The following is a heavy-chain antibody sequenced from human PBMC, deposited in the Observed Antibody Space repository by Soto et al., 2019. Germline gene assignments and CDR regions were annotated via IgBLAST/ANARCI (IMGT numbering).Heavy chain of an antibody. D-gene: IGHD2-21*02. Sequence: PSETLSLTCTVSGGSISSSSYYWGWIRQPPGKGLEWIGSIYYSGSTYYNPSLKSRVTISVDTSKNQFSLKLSSVTAADTAVYYCARQEADLIVVVTGAFDIWGQGTMVTVSS. CDR3: ARQEADLIVVVTGAFDI. CDR2: IYYSGST. CDR1: GGSISSSSYY. J-gene: IGHJ3*02. V-gene: IGHV4-39*01.